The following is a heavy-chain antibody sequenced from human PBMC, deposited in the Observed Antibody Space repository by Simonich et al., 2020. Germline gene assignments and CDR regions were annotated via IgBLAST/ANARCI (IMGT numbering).Heavy chain of an antibody. Sequence: QLQLQESGPGLVKPSETLSLTCTVSGGSISSSSYYWGWIRQPPGKGLEWIGSIYYSGSTSYNPSLKRRVTISVDTSKNQFSLKLSSVTAADTAVYYCARQRVLMVYAIDYWGQGTLVTVSS. V-gene: IGHV4-39*01. CDR2: IYYSGST. CDR3: ARQRVLMVYAIDY. J-gene: IGHJ4*02. CDR1: GGSISSSSYY. D-gene: IGHD2-8*01.